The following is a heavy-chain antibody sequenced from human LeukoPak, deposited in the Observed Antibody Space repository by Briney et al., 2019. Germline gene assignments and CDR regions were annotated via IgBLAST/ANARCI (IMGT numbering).Heavy chain of an antibody. CDR2: IYYSGST. CDR3: ARNPSGHSIFDY. J-gene: IGHJ4*02. V-gene: IGHV4-59*12. D-gene: IGHD3-10*01. CDR1: GGSISSYY. Sequence: SETLSLTCTASGGSISSYYWSWIRQPPGKGLEWIGYIYYSGSTNYNPSLKSRVTISVDTSKNQFSLKLSSLTAADTAVYYCARNPSGHSIFDYWGQGTLVTVSS.